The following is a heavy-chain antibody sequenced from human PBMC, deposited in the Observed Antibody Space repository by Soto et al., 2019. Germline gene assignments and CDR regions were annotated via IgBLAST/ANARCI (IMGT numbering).Heavy chain of an antibody. J-gene: IGHJ4*02. CDR1: GGSFSGYY. V-gene: IGHV4-34*01. Sequence: PSETLSLTCAVYGGSFSGYYWSWIRQPPGKGLEWIGEINHSGSTNYNPSLKSRVTISVDTSKNQFSLKLSSVTAADTAVYYCARGSWPLVRFDYWGQGTLVTVSS. CDR3: ARGSWPLVRFDY. CDR2: INHSGST. D-gene: IGHD6-13*01.